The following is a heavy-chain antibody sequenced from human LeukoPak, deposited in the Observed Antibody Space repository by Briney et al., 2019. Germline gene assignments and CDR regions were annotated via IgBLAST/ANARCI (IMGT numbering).Heavy chain of an antibody. CDR1: GFTFDDYA. V-gene: IGHV3-23*01. D-gene: IGHD6-13*01. J-gene: IGHJ5*02. Sequence: GGSLRLSCAASGFTFDDYAMHWVRQAPGKGLEWVSGISGSGGSTYYADSVKGRFTISRDNFKDTLYLQMNSLRAEDTAVYYCVKDSDELIAAVYNWFDPWGQGTQVTVSS. CDR2: ISGSGGST. CDR3: VKDSDELIAAVYNWFDP.